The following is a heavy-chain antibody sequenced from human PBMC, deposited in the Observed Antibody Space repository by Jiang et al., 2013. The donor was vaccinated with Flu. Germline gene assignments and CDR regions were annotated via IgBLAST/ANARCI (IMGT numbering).Heavy chain of an antibody. CDR1: GLTVSTKY. Sequence: VQLLESGGGLIQPGGSLRLSCAASGLTVSTKYMIWVRQAPGKGLEWVSVIYSADNTYYADSVRGRFTISRDNSKNTIYLQMNSLRAEDTAVYYCAGSLLTAGGFGYWGQGTLVTVSS. V-gene: IGHV3-53*01. D-gene: IGHD2-8*01. CDR2: IYSADNT. CDR3: AGSLLTAGGFGY. J-gene: IGHJ4*02.